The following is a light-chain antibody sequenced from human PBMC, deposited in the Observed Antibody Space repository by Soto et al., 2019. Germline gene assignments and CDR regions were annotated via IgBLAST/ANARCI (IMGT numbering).Light chain of an antibody. V-gene: IGLV2-8*01. CDR1: SSDVGGYNY. J-gene: IGLJ1*01. CDR2: DVS. Sequence: QSALTQPPSASGSLGQSVTISCTGTSSDVGGYNYVSWYQQHPGKAPKLMIYDVSQRPSGVPDSFSGSKSGNTASLTVSGLQAEDEADYYCSSYAGSNNLVFGTGTKVTVL. CDR3: SSYAGSNNLV.